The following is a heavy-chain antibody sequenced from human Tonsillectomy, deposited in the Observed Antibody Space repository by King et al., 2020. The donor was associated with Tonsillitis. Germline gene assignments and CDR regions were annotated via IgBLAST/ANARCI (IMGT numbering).Heavy chain of an antibody. D-gene: IGHD2-2*01. J-gene: IGHJ3*02. CDR1: GFTFSSYG. CDR3: AKDLGNVVVPAAIISAFDI. CDR2: ISYDGSNK. Sequence: QLVQSGGGVVQPGRSLRLSCAASGFTFSSYGMHWVRQAPGKGLEWVAVISYDGSNKYYADSVKGRFTISRDNSKNTLYLQMNSLRAEDTAVYYCAKDLGNVVVPAAIISAFDIWGQGPMVTVSS. V-gene: IGHV3-30*18.